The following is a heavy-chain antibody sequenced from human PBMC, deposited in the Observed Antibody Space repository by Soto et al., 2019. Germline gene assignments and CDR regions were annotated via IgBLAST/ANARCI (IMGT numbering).Heavy chain of an antibody. Sequence: GGSLRLFCAASGFTFSSYGMHWVRQAPGKGLEWVAVISYDGSNKYYADSVKGRFTISRDNSKNTLYLQMNSLRAEDTAVYYCAKPTAKGEYYFDYWGQGTLVTVSS. D-gene: IGHD3-10*01. CDR3: AKPTAKGEYYFDY. CDR1: GFTFSSYG. CDR2: ISYDGSNK. V-gene: IGHV3-30*18. J-gene: IGHJ4*02.